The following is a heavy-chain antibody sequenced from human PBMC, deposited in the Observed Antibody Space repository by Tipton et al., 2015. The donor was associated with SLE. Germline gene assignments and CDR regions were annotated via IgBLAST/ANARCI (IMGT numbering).Heavy chain of an antibody. J-gene: IGHJ4*02. CDR3: AASAGGNFDY. CDR1: GGSFSGYY. CDR2: IDHSGST. V-gene: IGHV4-34*01. Sequence: TLSLTCALYGGSFSGYYWSWIRQTPGKGLEWIGEIDHSGSTNYNPSLKSRVTISVDTSKNQFSLKLSSVTAADTAVYYCAASAGGNFDYWGQGTLVTVSS. D-gene: IGHD6-13*01.